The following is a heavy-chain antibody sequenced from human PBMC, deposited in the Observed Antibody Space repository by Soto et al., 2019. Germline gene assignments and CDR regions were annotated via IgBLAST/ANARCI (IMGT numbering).Heavy chain of an antibody. CDR3: AAGSIVGATTLP. Sequence: ASVKVSCKASGFTFTSSAVQWVRQARGQRLEWIGWIVVGSGNTNYAQKFQERVTITRDMSTSTAYMELSSLRSEDTAVYYCAAGSIVGATTLPWGQGTPVTVSS. CDR2: IVVGSGNT. CDR1: GFTFTSSA. V-gene: IGHV1-58*01. D-gene: IGHD1-26*01. J-gene: IGHJ5*02.